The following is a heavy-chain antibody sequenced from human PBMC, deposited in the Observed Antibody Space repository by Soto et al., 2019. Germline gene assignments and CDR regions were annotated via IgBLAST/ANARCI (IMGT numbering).Heavy chain of an antibody. J-gene: IGHJ4*02. CDR3: ARVGGYCGGDCYLHYFDY. Sequence: QVQLVQSGAEVKKPGSSVKVSCKASGGTFSSYTISWVRQAPGQGLEWMGKIIPILGIANYAQKFQGRVTITADKSTSTAYMELSSLRSEDTAVYYCARVGGYCGGDCYLHYFDYWGQGTLVTVSS. V-gene: IGHV1-69*02. D-gene: IGHD2-21*02. CDR2: IIPILGIA. CDR1: GGTFSSYT.